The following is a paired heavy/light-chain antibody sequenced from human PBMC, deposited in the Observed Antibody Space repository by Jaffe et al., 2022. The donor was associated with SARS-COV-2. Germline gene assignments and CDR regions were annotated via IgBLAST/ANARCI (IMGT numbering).Light chain of an antibody. Sequence: DFVMTQSPDSLAVSLGERATVNCKSSQSVLYSSNNRDYLAWYQQKPGQPPKLLISWASTRESGVPDRFSGSGSGTDFTLTIASLQAEDVAVYYCQQYYSNPPTFGQGTKVEIK. J-gene: IGKJ1*01. CDR3: QQYYSNPPT. V-gene: IGKV4-1*01. CDR2: WAS. CDR1: QSVLYSSNNRDY.
Heavy chain of an antibody. D-gene: IGHD2-8*01. V-gene: IGHV3-23*04. CDR1: GFMFSKYT. CDR3: AKGHVDGAYYYMDV. J-gene: IGHJ6*03. Sequence: AQLVESGGDLVQPGGSLRLSCAASGFMFSKYTMIWVRQAPGKGLEWVSGITGGGTNRYYADSVKGRFTISRDNSKNTLDLHVSSLRAEDTALYYCAKGHVDGAYYYMDVWGRGTTVIVSS. CDR2: ITGGGTNR.